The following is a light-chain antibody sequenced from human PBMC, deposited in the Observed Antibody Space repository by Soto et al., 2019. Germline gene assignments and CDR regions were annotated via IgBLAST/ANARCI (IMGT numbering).Light chain of an antibody. CDR2: AAS. CDR3: QQCTSFPLT. V-gene: IGKV1-12*01. CDR1: QDISSW. J-gene: IGKJ5*01. Sequence: DIQMTQSPSSVSAFVGDRVTITCRASQDISSWLAWYQQKPGKAPKLLIYAASSLESGVPSRFSGSGSGTIFILTISSLQPEDFATYACQQCTSFPLTFGQATRLEIK.